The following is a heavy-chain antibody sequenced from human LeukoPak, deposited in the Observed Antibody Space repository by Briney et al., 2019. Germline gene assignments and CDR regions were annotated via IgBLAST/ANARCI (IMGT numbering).Heavy chain of an antibody. D-gene: IGHD2-15*01. Sequence: ASVKVSFKASGYTFTGYYMHWVRQAPGQGLEWMGWINPNRGGTNYAQKFQGRVTMTRDTSISTAYMELSRLRSDDTAVYYCARVLQYCRGGSCYSGVVRAFDIWGQGTMVTVSS. CDR1: GYTFTGYY. J-gene: IGHJ3*02. V-gene: IGHV1-2*02. CDR3: ARVLQYCRGGSCYSGVVRAFDI. CDR2: INPNRGGT.